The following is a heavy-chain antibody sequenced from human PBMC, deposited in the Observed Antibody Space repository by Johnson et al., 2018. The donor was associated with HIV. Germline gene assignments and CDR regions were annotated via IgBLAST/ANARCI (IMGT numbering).Heavy chain of an antibody. V-gene: IGHV3-20*04. CDR2: INWNGGST. CDR1: GFTFDDYG. J-gene: IGHJ3*01. D-gene: IGHD3-22*01. Sequence: VQLVESGGGVVRPGGSLRLSCAASGFTFDDYGMSWVSQAPGKGLEWVSGINWNGGSTSYADSVRGRFTISRDNSRNTLCLQMNSLRAEDTAMYFCVRRFYDSSAFDVWGQGTLVTVSS. CDR3: VRRFYDSSAFDV.